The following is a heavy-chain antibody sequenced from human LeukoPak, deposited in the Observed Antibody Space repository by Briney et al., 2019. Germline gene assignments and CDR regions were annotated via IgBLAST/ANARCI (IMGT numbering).Heavy chain of an antibody. V-gene: IGHV1-46*01. J-gene: IGHJ4*02. CDR1: GYTFTSYY. D-gene: IGHD3-22*01. CDR3: ARGGGDSSGYRDWNLGY. CDR2: INPSGGST. Sequence: ASVKVPCKASGYTFTSYYMHWVRQAPGQGLEWMGIINPSGGSTSYAQKFQGRVTMTRDTSTSTVYMELSSLRSEDTAVYYCARGGGDSSGYRDWNLGYWGQGTLVTVSS.